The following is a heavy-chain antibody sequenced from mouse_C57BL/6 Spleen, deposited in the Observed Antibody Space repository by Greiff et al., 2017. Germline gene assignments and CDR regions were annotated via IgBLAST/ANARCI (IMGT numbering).Heavy chain of an antibody. CDR3: ARDWAPNYYGSSYYAMDY. Sequence: EVQLVESGGGLVKPGGSLKLSCAASGFTFSSYAMSWVRQTPEKRLEWVATISDGGSYTYYPDNVKGRFTISRDNAKNNLYLQMSHLKSEETAMYYCARDWAPNYYGSSYYAMDYWGQGTTVTVSS. D-gene: IGHD1-1*01. J-gene: IGHJ4*01. CDR1: GFTFSSYA. V-gene: IGHV5-4*01. CDR2: ISDGGSYT.